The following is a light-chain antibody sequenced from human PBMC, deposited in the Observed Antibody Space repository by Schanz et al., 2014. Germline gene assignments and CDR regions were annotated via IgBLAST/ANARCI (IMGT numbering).Light chain of an antibody. CDR2: GGH. J-gene: IGKJ1*01. CDR1: QGVTSNY. CDR3: QQRSNWRGT. Sequence: EVVLTQSPGSLSLSPGDRGTLSCRASQGVTSNYLAWYQQRPGQAPRLLMSGGHDRASGIPDRCSGSGSESDVSLTISSLEPEDFADYYCQQRSNWRGTFGQGTKVEVK. V-gene: IGKV3D-20*02.